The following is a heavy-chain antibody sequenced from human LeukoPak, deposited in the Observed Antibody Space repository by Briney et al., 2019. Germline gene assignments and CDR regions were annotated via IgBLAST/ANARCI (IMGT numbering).Heavy chain of an antibody. D-gene: IGHD3-22*01. V-gene: IGHV3-23*01. CDR2: IASRGEGT. Sequence: TGGSLRLSCAASGFTFSIYAMSWVRQAPGKGLEWVSSIASRGEGTYYADSVKGRFTISRDSSENTLYLQMNSLRAEDTALYYCAKDRPNYYGTDGHYYRRNGDCWGQGTLVTVSS. J-gene: IGHJ4*02. CDR3: AKDRPNYYGTDGHYYRRNGDC. CDR1: GFTFSIYA.